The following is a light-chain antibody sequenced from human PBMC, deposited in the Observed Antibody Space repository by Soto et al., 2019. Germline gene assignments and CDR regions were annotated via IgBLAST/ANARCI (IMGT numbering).Light chain of an antibody. V-gene: IGLV2-14*01. Sequence: QSVLTQPASVSGSPGQSITISCTGTSSDVGGYNYVSWYQQHPGKAPKLMIYEVSYRPSGVSIRFSGSKSANTASLTISGLQAEDEADYYCSSYTSSSPFYVFGTGTKLTVL. J-gene: IGLJ1*01. CDR1: SSDVGGYNY. CDR2: EVS. CDR3: SSYTSSSPFYV.